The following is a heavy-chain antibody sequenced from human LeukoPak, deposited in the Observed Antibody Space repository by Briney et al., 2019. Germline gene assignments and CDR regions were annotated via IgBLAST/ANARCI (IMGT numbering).Heavy chain of an antibody. D-gene: IGHD1-26*01. CDR2: INYSGST. Sequence: SETLSLTCTVSGGSISTYYWSWIRQPPGKGLEWIGYINYSGSTNYNPSLKSRVTISVDTSKNQFSLKLSSVTAADTAVYYCARDGGATAFDYWGQGTLVTVFS. CDR3: ARDGGATAFDY. J-gene: IGHJ4*02. V-gene: IGHV4-59*01. CDR1: GGSISTYY.